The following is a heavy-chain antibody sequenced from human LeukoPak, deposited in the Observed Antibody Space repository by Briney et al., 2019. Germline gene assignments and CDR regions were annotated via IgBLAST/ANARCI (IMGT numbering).Heavy chain of an antibody. CDR1: GGSFSGYY. Sequence: SETLSLTCAVYGGSFSGYYWSWIRQPPGKGLEWIGEINHSGSTNYNPSLKSRVTISVDTSKNQFSLKLSSVTAADTAVYYCARGSGRKTGGAEYFQHWGQGTLVTVSS. CDR3: ARGSGRKTGGAEYFQH. CDR2: INHSGST. V-gene: IGHV4-34*01. J-gene: IGHJ1*01. D-gene: IGHD1-14*01.